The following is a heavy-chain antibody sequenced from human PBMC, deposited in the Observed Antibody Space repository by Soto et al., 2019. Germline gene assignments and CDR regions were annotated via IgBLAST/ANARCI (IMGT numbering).Heavy chain of an antibody. CDR2: INPNSGGT. CDR1: GYTFTGYY. CDR3: AQAVAASGLFDI. V-gene: IGHV1-2*02. J-gene: IGHJ3*02. Sequence: ASVKVSCKASGYTFTGYYMHWVRQAPGQGLEWMGWINPNSGGTNYAQKFQGRVTMTRDTSISTAYMEPSRLRSDATAVYYCAQAVAASGLFDIWGQGTMVTVSS. D-gene: IGHD6-19*01.